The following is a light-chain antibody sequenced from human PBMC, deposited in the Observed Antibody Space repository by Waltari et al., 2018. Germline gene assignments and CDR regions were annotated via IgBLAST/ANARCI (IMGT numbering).Light chain of an antibody. Sequence: SSDLTQSPSASVSPGQTARITCSGDALPDQYAFWYQQKPGQAPELVIYKDIERPSGIPERFSGSSSGTTVTLTISGVQAEDEADYYCQSADSSGSLFGGGTKLTVL. J-gene: IGLJ2*01. CDR3: QSADSSGSL. V-gene: IGLV3-25*03. CDR1: ALPDQY. CDR2: KDI.